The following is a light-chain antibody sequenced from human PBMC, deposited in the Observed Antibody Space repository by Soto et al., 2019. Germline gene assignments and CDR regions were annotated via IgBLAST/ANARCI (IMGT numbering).Light chain of an antibody. Sequence: DIELTQSPSYLPASVGDRVTLNCRASQYIDNYLDWYQQKPGKPLKLLIYAASTLQSGVPSRFSGSGSGTDFSLTISSLQPEDFATYYCQQSYSTPSTFGQGTRLEIK. J-gene: IGKJ5*01. CDR1: QYIDNY. V-gene: IGKV1-39*01. CDR2: AAS. CDR3: QQSYSTPST.